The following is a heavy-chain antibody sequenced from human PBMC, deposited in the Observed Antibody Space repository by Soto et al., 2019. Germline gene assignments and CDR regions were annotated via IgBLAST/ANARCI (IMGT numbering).Heavy chain of an antibody. Sequence: ASVKVSCKASGYTFTSYAMHWVRQAPGQRLEWMGWINAGNGNTKYSQKFQGRVTITRDTSASTAYMELSSLRSEDTAVYYSARVRLSSGYTYAFDIWGQGTMVTVSS. J-gene: IGHJ3*02. CDR1: GYTFTSYA. V-gene: IGHV1-3*01. D-gene: IGHD6-19*01. CDR3: ARVRLSSGYTYAFDI. CDR2: INAGNGNT.